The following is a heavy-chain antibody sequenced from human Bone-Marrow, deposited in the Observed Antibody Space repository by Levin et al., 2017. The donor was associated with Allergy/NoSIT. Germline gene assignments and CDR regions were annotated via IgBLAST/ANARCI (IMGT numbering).Heavy chain of an antibody. CDR3: ARGPGVNAFDI. CDR2: ISYDGSNK. J-gene: IGHJ3*02. D-gene: IGHD3-10*01. V-gene: IGHV3-30-3*01. CDR1: GFTFSSSA. Sequence: LSLTCAASGFTFSSSAMHWVRQAPGKGLEWVAVISYDGSNKYYADSVKGRFTISRDNSKNTLYLQMNSLRAEDTAVYYCARGPGVNAFDIWGQGTMVTVSS.